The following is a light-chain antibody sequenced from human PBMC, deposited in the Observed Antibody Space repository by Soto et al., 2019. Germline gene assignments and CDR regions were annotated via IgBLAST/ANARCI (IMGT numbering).Light chain of an antibody. CDR1: QSVSSH. CDR2: GTS. J-gene: IGKJ3*01. CDR3: QQYDSWPPLFT. V-gene: IGKV3-15*01. Sequence: EIIMTQSPATLSVSPGERATLSCRASQSVSSHLAWYRQRPGQAPRLLIYGTSTRATGIPDRFSGSGSGTEVTLTISSLQAEDFAVYYCQQYDSWPPLFTFGPGTKVDLK.